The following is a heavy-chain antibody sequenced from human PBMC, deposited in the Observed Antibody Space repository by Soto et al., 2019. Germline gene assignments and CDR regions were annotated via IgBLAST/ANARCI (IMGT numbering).Heavy chain of an antibody. CDR3: ARGGRGYSYGFVY. Sequence: ASVKISCKASGYTFPSYGISWVRQAPGQGLEWMGWINPNSGGTNYAQKFQGWVTMTRDTSISTAYMELSRLRSDDTAVYYCARGGRGYSYGFVYWGQGTLVTVSS. CDR1: GYTFPSYG. D-gene: IGHD5-18*01. V-gene: IGHV1-2*04. CDR2: INPNSGGT. J-gene: IGHJ4*02.